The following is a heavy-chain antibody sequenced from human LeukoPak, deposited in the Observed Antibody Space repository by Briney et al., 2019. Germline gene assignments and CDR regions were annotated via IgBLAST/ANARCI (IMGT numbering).Heavy chain of an antibody. CDR2: IYHSGST. Sequence: PSETLSLTCTVSGGSISSSSYYWGWIRQPPGKGLEWIGSIYHSGSTYYNPSPKSRVTISVDTSKNQFSLKLSSVTAADTAVYYCARGGNYWPQWWFDPWGRGTLVSVSS. D-gene: IGHD1-26*01. CDR1: GGSISSSSYY. CDR3: ARGGNYWPQWWFDP. J-gene: IGHJ5*02. V-gene: IGHV4-39*07.